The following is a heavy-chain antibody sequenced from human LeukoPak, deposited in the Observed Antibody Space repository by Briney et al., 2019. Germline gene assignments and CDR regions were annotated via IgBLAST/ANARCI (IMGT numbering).Heavy chain of an antibody. CDR3: ARYRRDGYNAAFDI. CDR1: VGSFSGYY. D-gene: IGHD5-24*01. J-gene: IGHJ3*02. CDR2: MNHSGST. V-gene: IGHV4-34*01. Sequence: SETLSLTCAVYVGSFSGYYWIWIRQPPGKGLAWMGEMNHSGSTNYNTSLKSRVTISLDTSKKQFSLKLSSVTAADTAVYYCARYRRDGYNAAFDIWGQGTMVTVSS.